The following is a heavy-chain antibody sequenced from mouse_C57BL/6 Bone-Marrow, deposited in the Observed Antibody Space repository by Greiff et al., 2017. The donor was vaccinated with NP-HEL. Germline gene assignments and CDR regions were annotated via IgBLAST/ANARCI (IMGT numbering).Heavy chain of an antibody. D-gene: IGHD1-1*01. CDR3: ASHPSYCGSYTAMDY. J-gene: IGHJ4*01. V-gene: IGHV1-64*01. Sequence: VQLQQPGAELVKPGASVKLSCKASGYTFTSYWMHWVKQRPGQGLEWIGMIHPNSGSTNYNEKFKSKATLTVDKSSSTAYMQLSSLTSEDSAVYYCASHPSYCGSYTAMDYWGQGTSVTVSS. CDR2: IHPNSGST. CDR1: GYTFTSYW.